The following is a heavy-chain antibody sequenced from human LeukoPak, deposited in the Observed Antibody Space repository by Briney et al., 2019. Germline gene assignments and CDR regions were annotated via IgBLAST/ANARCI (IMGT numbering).Heavy chain of an antibody. D-gene: IGHD5-18*01. CDR1: GFTFTSYG. Sequence: PGGSLRLSCAASGFTFTSYGMSWVRQAPGKGLEWVSVISVNGGSTYYADSVKGRFTISRDNSKNTLYLQMNSLTAEDTAVYYCAKGAVAPAMEGGQGILVTVSS. V-gene: IGHV3-23*01. CDR2: ISVNGGST. J-gene: IGHJ4*02. CDR3: AKGAVAPAME.